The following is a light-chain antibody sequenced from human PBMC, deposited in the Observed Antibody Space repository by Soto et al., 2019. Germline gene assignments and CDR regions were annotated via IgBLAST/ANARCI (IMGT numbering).Light chain of an antibody. CDR3: QQYNNWPTLT. Sequence: EIVMTQSPATLSVSPGERATLSCRASQSVSSNLAWYQQKPGQAPRLLIYGASTMATGIPTRFSGSGYGTEFTLTISSLQSEDFAVYYCQQYNNWPTLTFGGGTKVEIK. CDR1: QSVSSN. J-gene: IGKJ4*01. V-gene: IGKV3-15*01. CDR2: GAS.